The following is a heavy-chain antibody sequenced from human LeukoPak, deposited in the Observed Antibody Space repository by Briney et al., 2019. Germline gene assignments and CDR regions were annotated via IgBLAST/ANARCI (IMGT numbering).Heavy chain of an antibody. CDR2: ISWDGGST. V-gene: IGHV3-43D*04. J-gene: IGHJ4*02. CDR1: GFTFDDYA. CDR3: AKDQGRVGATTFYFDY. D-gene: IGHD1-26*01. Sequence: GGSLRLSCAASGFTFDDYAMHWARQAPGKGLEWVSLISWDGGSTYYADSVKGRFTISRDNSKNSLYLQMNSLRAEDTALYYCAKDQGRVGATTFYFDYWGQGTLVTVSS.